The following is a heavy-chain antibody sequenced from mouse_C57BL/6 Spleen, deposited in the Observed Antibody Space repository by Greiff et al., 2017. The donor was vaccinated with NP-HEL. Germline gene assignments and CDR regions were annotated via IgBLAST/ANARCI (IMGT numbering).Heavy chain of an antibody. CDR1: GYAFSSYW. V-gene: IGHV1-80*01. J-gene: IGHJ1*03. D-gene: IGHD1-1*01. CDR3: ARCTYYGSSYWYFDV. CDR2: IYPGDGDT. Sequence: QVQLQQSGAELVKPGASVKISCKASGYAFSSYWMNWVKQRPGKGLEWIGQIYPGDGDTNYNGKFKGKATLTADKSSSTAYMQLSSLTSADSAVYFCARCTYYGSSYWYFDVWGTGTTVTVSS.